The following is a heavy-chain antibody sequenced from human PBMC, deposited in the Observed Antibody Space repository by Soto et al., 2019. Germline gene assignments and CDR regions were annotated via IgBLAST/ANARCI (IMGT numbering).Heavy chain of an antibody. V-gene: IGHV2-5*02. CDR3: AHSEGSSCWCAN. CDR2: IYWDDDK. Sequence: QVTLKESGPTLVKPRQTLTLTCTFSGFSLTSPGMNVGWIRQPPGKALEWLALIYWDDDKRYNPSLSNTLATTKDSFKNQVVLTVTNVDPVDRGTYCWAHSEGSSCWCANWGQGTLVTVSS. CDR1: GFSLTSPGMN. J-gene: IGHJ4*02. D-gene: IGHD6-13*01.